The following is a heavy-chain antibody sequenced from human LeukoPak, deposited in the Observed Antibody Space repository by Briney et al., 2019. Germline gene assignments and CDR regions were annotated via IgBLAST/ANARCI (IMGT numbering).Heavy chain of an antibody. CDR3: ARGYSSGWYFLGY. J-gene: IGHJ4*02. Sequence: ASVKVSCKASGYTFTSYSVHWVRQGPGHGLEWMGVIDPGGGSTTYAQNCHNRVTMTSDTSTSTVYMDLSSLISDDTAVYYCARGYSSGWYFLGYWGQGTQVTVSS. CDR2: IDPGGGST. CDR1: GYTFTSYS. V-gene: IGHV1-46*01. D-gene: IGHD6-19*01.